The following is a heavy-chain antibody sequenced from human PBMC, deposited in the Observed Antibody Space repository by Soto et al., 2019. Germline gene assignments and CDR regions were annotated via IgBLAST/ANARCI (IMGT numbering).Heavy chain of an antibody. D-gene: IGHD2-21*02. V-gene: IGHV3-23*01. J-gene: IGHJ4*02. CDR3: EKDDFTDRGDDYFDY. CDR2: IGASGDIT. CDR1: GFSFTNFA. Sequence: GGSLRLSCAASGFSFTNFAMSWVRQAAGKGLEWVAGIGASGDITWYADSVKGRLSISRDNSKNTLYLQLNSLRFEDTAVYYCEKDDFTDRGDDYFDYWGPGTLVTGSS.